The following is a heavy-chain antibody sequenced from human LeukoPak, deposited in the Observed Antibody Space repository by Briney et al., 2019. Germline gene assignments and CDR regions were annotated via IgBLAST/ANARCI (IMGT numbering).Heavy chain of an antibody. CDR2: IYYSGST. D-gene: IGHD5-18*01. V-gene: IGHV4-39*01. Sequence: SETLSLTCTVSGGSVSSSSYYWGWIRQPPGKGLEWIGSIYYSGSTYYNPSLKSRVTISVDTSKNQFSLNLSSVTAADTAVYYCATGAGYTYGSNWFDPWGQGTLVTVSS. CDR1: GGSVSSSSYY. J-gene: IGHJ5*02. CDR3: ATGAGYTYGSNWFDP.